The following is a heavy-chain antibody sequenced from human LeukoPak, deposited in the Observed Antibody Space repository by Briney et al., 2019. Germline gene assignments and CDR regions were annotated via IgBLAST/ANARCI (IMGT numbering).Heavy chain of an antibody. V-gene: IGHV3-43D*03. CDR2: ISWDGGST. Sequence: GGSLRLSCAASGFTFDDYAMHWVRQAPGKGVEWVSLISWDGGSTYYADSVKGRFTISRDNSKNSLYLQMNSLRAEDTALYYCAKDRDYYDSSGSLYFDYWGQGTLVTVSS. D-gene: IGHD3-22*01. CDR1: GFTFDDYA. J-gene: IGHJ4*02. CDR3: AKDRDYYDSSGSLYFDY.